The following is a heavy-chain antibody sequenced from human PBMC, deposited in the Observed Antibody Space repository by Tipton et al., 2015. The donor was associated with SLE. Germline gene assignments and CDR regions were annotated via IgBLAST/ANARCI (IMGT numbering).Heavy chain of an antibody. V-gene: IGHV4-61*02. CDR1: GGSISRGSYY. J-gene: IGHJ4*02. CDR2: IFTSGST. CDR3: ARDRGGGELLDY. Sequence: TLSLTCTVSGGSISRGSYYWSWIRQPAGRGLEWIGRIFTSGSTNYNPPLESRLTMSLDTSKNRFSLKLNSVTAADTAVYYCARDRGGGELLDYWGQGTLVTVSS. D-gene: IGHD3-10*01.